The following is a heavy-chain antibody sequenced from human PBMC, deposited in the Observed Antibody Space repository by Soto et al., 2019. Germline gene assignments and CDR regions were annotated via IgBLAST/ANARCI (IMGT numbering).Heavy chain of an antibody. V-gene: IGHV3-9*01. CDR2: ISYYSGSI. D-gene: IGHD2-15*01. Sequence: PGGSLRLSCAAPGFRVYDYGMHWVPRVPGKGLEWVSGISYYSGSIGYADSVKGRFTISRDNAKNSLYLQMNSLRAEDTALYYCAKSMGGTANGMDVWGQGTTVTVSS. CDR3: AKSMGGTANGMDV. CDR1: GFRVYDYG. J-gene: IGHJ6*02.